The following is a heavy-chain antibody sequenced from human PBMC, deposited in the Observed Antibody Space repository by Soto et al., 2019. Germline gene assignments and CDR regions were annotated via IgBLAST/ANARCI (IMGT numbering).Heavy chain of an antibody. CDR3: ATHSFDNLSAGDS. V-gene: IGHV3-7*01. CDR1: GFTSNHYW. J-gene: IGHJ4*02. D-gene: IGHD5-18*01. CDR2: IKQDGSER. Sequence: PGGSLRLSXATSGFTSNHYWMAWVRQAPGKGLEWVASIKQDGSERFYMESVLGRFTISRDNAKSSVYLQMDSLRAEDTAVYYCATHSFDNLSAGDSWGQGTLVTVSS.